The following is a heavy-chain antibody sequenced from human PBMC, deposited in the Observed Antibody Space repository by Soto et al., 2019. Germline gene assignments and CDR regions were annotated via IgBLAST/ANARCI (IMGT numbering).Heavy chain of an antibody. CDR2: IWYDGSNK. CDR1: GFTFSSYG. V-gene: IGHV3-33*01. CDR3: ARGDGLGNYYIFPTIYS. J-gene: IGHJ1*01. Sequence: PGGSLRLSCAASGFTFSSYGMHWVRQAPGKGLEWVAVIWYDGSNKYYADSVKGRFTISRDNSKNTLYLQMNSLRAEDTAVYYCARGDGLGNYYIFPTIYSWGQDTLLPVSA. D-gene: IGHD3-10*01.